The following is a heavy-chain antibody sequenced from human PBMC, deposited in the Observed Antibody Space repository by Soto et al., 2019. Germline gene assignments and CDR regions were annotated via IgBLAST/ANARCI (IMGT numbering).Heavy chain of an antibody. V-gene: IGHV4-39*01. CDR1: GGSISSSSYY. Sequence: SETLSLTCTVSGGSISSSSYYWGWIRQPPGKGLEWIGSIYYSGSTYYNPSLKSRVTISVDTSKNQFSLKLSSVTAADTAVYYCARHAMIVVVITTKWFDPWGQGTLVTVSS. CDR2: IYYSGST. D-gene: IGHD3-22*01. J-gene: IGHJ5*02. CDR3: ARHAMIVVVITTKWFDP.